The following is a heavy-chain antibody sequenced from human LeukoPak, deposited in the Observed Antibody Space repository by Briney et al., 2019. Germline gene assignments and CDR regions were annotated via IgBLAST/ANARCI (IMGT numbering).Heavy chain of an antibody. Sequence: GGSLRLSYAASGFTVSSNYMSWVRQAPGKGLEWVSVIYSGGSTYYADSVKGRFTISRDNSKNTLYLQMNSLRAEDTAVYYCARDYNGDYGYFDLWGRGTLVTVSS. CDR3: ARDYNGDYGYFDL. J-gene: IGHJ2*01. V-gene: IGHV3-66*01. CDR2: IYSGGST. D-gene: IGHD3-10*01. CDR1: GFTVSSNY.